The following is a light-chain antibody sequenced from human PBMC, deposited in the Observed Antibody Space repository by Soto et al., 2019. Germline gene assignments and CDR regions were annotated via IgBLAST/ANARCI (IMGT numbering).Light chain of an antibody. CDR3: SSYTSSTSSV. J-gene: IGLJ3*02. Sequence: QSALTQPASVSGSPGPWITISCTGTSSDVGGYNYVSWYQQHPGKAPKLMIYEVSNRPSGVSNRFSGSKSGNTASLTISGLQAEDEADYYCSSYTSSTSSVFGGGTKLTVL. CDR1: SSDVGGYNY. CDR2: EVS. V-gene: IGLV2-14*01.